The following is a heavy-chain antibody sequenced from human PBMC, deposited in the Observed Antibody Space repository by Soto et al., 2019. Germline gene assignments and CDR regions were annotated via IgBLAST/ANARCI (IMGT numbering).Heavy chain of an antibody. V-gene: IGHV3-9*01. CDR2: ISWNSGII. CDR1: GFMFDDYA. Sequence: PGGSLRLSCAGSGFMFDDYAMHWVRQAPGKGLEWVSGISWNSGIIGYGDSVKGRFIISRDNAKNSLHLEMNSLRAEDTAVYYCATAEVDYWGPGTLVTVSS. J-gene: IGHJ4*02. CDR3: ATAEVDY.